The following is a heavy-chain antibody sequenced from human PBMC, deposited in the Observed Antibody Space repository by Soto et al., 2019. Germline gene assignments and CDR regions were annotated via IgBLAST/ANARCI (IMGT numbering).Heavy chain of an antibody. V-gene: IGHV3-33*05. Sequence: QVQLVASGGGVVQPGTSLRLSCVGSGFTFRSYVIHWVRQAPGKGLEWVALTSYDGSNNFYGDSVKGRFTISRHNSRNTVGLQMDSLRFEDTALYYCARWGTTGGLDVWGQGTLVSVSS. CDR1: GFTFRSYV. J-gene: IGHJ4*02. CDR3: ARWGTTGGLDV. D-gene: IGHD3-16*01. CDR2: TSYDGSNN.